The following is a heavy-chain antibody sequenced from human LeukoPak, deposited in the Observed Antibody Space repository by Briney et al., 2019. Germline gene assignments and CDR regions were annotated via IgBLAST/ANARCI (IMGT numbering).Heavy chain of an antibody. CDR1: GGTFSSYA. CDR3: ARGIVVVPAAIGYYYYYMDV. CDR2: IIPILGIA. D-gene: IGHD2-2*01. V-gene: IGHV1-69*04. Sequence: ASVKVSCKASGGTFSSYAISWVRQAPGQGLEWMGRIIPILGIANYAQKFQGRVTITADKSTSTAYMELSSLRSEDTAVYYCARGIVVVPAAIGYYYYYMDVWGKGTTVTVSS. J-gene: IGHJ6*03.